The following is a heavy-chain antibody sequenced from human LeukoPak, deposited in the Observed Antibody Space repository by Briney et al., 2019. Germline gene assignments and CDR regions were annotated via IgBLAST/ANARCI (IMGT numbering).Heavy chain of an antibody. CDR1: GYSFTSYW. D-gene: IGHD6-13*01. V-gene: IGHV5-10-1*01. CDR3: ARHAPSIAAAAGED. Sequence: GESLKISCKGSGYSFTSYWLSWVRQMPGKGLEWMGRTDPSDSYTNYSPSFQGHVTISADKSISTAYLQWSSLKASDTAMYYCARHAPSIAAAAGEDWGQGTLVTVSS. J-gene: IGHJ4*02. CDR2: TDPSDSYT.